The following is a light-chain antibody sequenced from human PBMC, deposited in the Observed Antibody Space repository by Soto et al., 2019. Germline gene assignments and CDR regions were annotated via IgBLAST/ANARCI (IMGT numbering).Light chain of an antibody. V-gene: IGKV1-9*01. CDR1: QGISSY. CDR3: QQLNKYPST. Sequence: IQLTQSPSSLSASVGDRVTITCRASQGISSYLGWYQQKPGKAPKLLIYGASTLQSGVPSRFSGSGSGTDFTLTIISLQPEDFATYYCQQLNKYPSTFGGGTKVEIK. J-gene: IGKJ4*01. CDR2: GAS.